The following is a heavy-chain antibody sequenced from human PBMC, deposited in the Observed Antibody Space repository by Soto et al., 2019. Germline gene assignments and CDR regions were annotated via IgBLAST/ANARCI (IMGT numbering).Heavy chain of an antibody. D-gene: IGHD6-19*01. CDR2: INPNSGGT. J-gene: IGHJ6*02. V-gene: IGHV1-2*04. CDR3: ARGEPVWGDSGWFKYYYGMDV. CDR1: GYTFTGYY. Sequence: ASVKVSCKASGYTFTGYYMHWVRQAPGQGLEWMGWINPNSGGTNYAQKFQGWVTMTRDTSISTAYMELSRLRSDDTAVYYCARGEPVWGDSGWFKYYYGMDVWGQGTTVTVSS.